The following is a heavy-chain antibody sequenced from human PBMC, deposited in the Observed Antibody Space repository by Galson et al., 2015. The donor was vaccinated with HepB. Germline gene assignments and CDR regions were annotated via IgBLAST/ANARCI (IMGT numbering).Heavy chain of an antibody. V-gene: IGHV1-2*06. J-gene: IGHJ6*02. CDR2: INPNSGGT. CDR3: ARDYQVLRFLEWSPLGGMDV. CDR1: GYTFTSYY. D-gene: IGHD3-3*01. Sequence: SVKVSCKASGYTFTSYYMHWVRRAPGQGLEWMGRINPNSGGTNYAQKFQGRVTMTRDTSISTAYMELSRLRSDDTAVYYCARDYQVLRFLEWSPLGGMDVWGQGTTVTVSS.